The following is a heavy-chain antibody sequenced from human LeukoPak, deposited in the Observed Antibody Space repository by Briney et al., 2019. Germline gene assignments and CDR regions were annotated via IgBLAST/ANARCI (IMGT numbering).Heavy chain of an antibody. D-gene: IGHD1-26*01. CDR3: ARVPRGSTVGTLPYFYYYMDV. CDR2: IYNSWTT. CDR1: GASLSDYY. Sequence: SETLSLTCAVYGASLSDYYWSWIRQPAGKGLEWIGRIYNSWTTNYNPSLKSRVTISVDTSKNQFSLKLSSVTAADTAVYYCARVPRGSTVGTLPYFYYYMDVWGKGTTVIVSS. V-gene: IGHV4-59*10. J-gene: IGHJ6*03.